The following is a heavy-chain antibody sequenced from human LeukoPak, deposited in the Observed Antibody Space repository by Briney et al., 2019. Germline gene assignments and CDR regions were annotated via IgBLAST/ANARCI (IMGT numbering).Heavy chain of an antibody. CDR2: ISGSGGST. D-gene: IGHD4-23*01. J-gene: IGHJ3*02. CDR3: AKDRPRYGGNSEDAFDI. CDR1: GFTFSSYA. V-gene: IGHV3-23*01. Sequence: GGPLRLSCAASGFTFSSYAMSWVRQAPGKGLEWVSAISGSGGSTYYADSVKGRFTISRDNSKNTLYLQMNSLRAEDTAVYYCAKDRPRYGGNSEDAFDIWGQGTMVTVSS.